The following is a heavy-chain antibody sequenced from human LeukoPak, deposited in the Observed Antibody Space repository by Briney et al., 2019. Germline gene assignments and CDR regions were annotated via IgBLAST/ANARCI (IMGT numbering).Heavy chain of an antibody. CDR1: GFTFSSYS. Sequence: GGSLRLSCAASGFTFSSYSMNWVRQAPGKGLEWVSSISSSSSYIYYADSVKGRFTISRDNAKNSLYLQMNSLRAEDTAVYYCARASAADCSSTSCYVGDFAYWGQGTLVTVSS. D-gene: IGHD2-2*01. CDR3: ARASAADCSSTSCYVGDFAY. V-gene: IGHV3-21*01. J-gene: IGHJ4*02. CDR2: ISSSSSYI.